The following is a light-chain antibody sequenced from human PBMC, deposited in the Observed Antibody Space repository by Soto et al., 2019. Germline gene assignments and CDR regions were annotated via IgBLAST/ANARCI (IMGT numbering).Light chain of an antibody. CDR3: KQYYSTPRT. V-gene: IGKV4-1*01. CDR1: QSGLYSSNNKNY. CDR2: WAS. J-gene: IGKJ1*01. Sequence: DIVMTQSPDSLAVSLGERATINCKSSQSGLYSSNNKNYLAWYQQKPGQPPKLLIYWASTRESGVPDRFSGSGSGTEFTLTISSLQAEDVAVYYCKQYYSTPRTFGQGTKVEIK.